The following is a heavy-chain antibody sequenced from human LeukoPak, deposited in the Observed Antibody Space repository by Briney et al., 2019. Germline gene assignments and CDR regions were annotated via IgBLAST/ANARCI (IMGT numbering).Heavy chain of an antibody. Sequence: SETLSLTCTVSGGSISSYYWSWIRQPPGKGLEWIGYVFHSGSTNYNPSLKSRGTISVDKSKNQFYLKLTSVTAADTAVYYCARDSSGYYRIDYWGQGTLVTVSS. V-gene: IGHV4-59*08. J-gene: IGHJ4*02. D-gene: IGHD3-22*01. CDR3: ARDSSGYYRIDY. CDR1: GGSISSYY. CDR2: VFHSGST.